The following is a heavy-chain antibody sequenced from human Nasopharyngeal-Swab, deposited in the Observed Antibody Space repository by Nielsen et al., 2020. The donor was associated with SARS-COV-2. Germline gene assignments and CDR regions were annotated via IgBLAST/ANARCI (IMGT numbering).Heavy chain of an antibody. D-gene: IGHD6-19*01. CDR3: ATSGYSSGWIF. J-gene: IGHJ4*02. CDR1: GFIFSTYT. Sequence: GESLKISCAASGFIFSTYTMNWVRQAPGKGLEWLSSIRSSTSYIYYADSVKGRFTISRDNAKNSLYLQMNSLRTEGTAVYYCATSGYSSGWIFWGQGTLVTVSS. CDR2: IRSSTSYI. V-gene: IGHV3-21*01.